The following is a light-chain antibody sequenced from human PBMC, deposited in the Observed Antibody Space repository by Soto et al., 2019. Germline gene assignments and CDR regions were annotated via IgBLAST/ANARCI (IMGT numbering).Light chain of an antibody. CDR3: PHCKNYSWT. V-gene: IGKV1-8*01. J-gene: IGKJ1*01. CDR2: GAS. Sequence: AIRMTQSPSSLSASAGDRVAIACRASQDVGRYLAWYQQKLGQAPNLLIYGASTLQGGVPSRFSGGGSGTDFTPTISCLQTAVLATYDCPHCKNYSWTSGQETKVEIK. CDR1: QDVGRY.